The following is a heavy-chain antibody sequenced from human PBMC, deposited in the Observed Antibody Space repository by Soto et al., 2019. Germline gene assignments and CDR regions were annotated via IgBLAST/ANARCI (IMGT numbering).Heavy chain of an antibody. J-gene: IGHJ3*01. CDR2: IYYSGST. CDR1: SGAINSYY. D-gene: IGHD2-21*02. CDR3: ARDCGGDCYYAIDAIDL. V-gene: IGHV4-59*01. Sequence: QVQLQESGPGLVKPSETLSLTCTVSSGAINSYYWSWIRQPPGKGLEWIGYIYYSGSTSSNPSLKSPVTKSVDTSKNQFALKLNSVTDADTAVYYCARDCGGDCYYAIDAIDLWCQGRMVSVSS.